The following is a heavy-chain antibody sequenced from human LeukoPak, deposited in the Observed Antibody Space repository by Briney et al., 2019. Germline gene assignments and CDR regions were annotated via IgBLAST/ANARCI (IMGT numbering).Heavy chain of an antibody. CDR2: ISYDGSNK. J-gene: IGHJ2*01. CDR1: GFTFSSYG. CDR3: ARGAREDWYFDL. V-gene: IGHV3-30*03. Sequence: GGSLRLSCAASGFTFSSYGMHWVRQAPGKGLEWVAVISYDGSNKYYADSVKGRFTISRDNSKNTLYLQMNSLRAEDTAVYYCARGAREDWYFDLWGRGTLVTVSS.